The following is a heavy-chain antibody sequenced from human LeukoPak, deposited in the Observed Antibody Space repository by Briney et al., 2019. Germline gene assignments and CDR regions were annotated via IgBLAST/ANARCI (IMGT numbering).Heavy chain of an antibody. CDR3: AKRLNGWYYTDY. CDR1: GFTFSSYA. V-gene: IGHV3-23*01. D-gene: IGHD6-19*01. CDR2: ITGSSGYT. J-gene: IGHJ4*02. Sequence: GGSLRLSCAASGFTFSSYAMSWVRQAPGKGLEWVSSITGSSGYTYYADSVKGRFTISRDNSKNTLYLQMNSLRVEDTAVYYCAKRLNGWYYTDYWGQGTLVTVSS.